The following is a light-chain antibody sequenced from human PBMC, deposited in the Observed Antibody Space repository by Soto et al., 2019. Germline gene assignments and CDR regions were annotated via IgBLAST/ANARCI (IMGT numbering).Light chain of an antibody. Sequence: QSVLTQPPSVSGAPGKRVTFSYIGGRPKIGAGYDVHWSQQLPGTPPKLLIYGNSNRPSGVPDRFSGSKSGASASLAITGLQAEDEADYYCQSYDSSLSGWVFGGGTKVTVL. V-gene: IGLV1-40*01. CDR2: GNS. CDR3: QSYDSSLSGWV. J-gene: IGLJ3*02. CDR1: RPKIGAGYD.